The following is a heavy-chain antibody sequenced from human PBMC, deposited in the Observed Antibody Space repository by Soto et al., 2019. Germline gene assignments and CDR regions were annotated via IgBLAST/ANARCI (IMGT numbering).Heavy chain of an antibody. D-gene: IGHD3-3*01. V-gene: IGHV4-34*01. CDR3: ARGCRYYDFWSGYYYYYYYGMDV. CDR2: INHSGST. J-gene: IGHJ6*02. Sequence: TLSLTCAVYGGSFSGYYWSWIRQPPGKGLEWIGEINHSGSTNYNPSLKSRVTISVDTSKNQFSLKLSSVTAADTAVYYCARGCRYYDFWSGYYYYYYYGMDVWGQGTTVTVSS. CDR1: GGSFSGYY.